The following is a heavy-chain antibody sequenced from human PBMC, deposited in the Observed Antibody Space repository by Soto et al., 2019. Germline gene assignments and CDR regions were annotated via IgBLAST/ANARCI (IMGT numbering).Heavy chain of an antibody. CDR1: GGSISSKSFY. D-gene: IGHD6-13*01. CDR2: IDYSGNT. J-gene: IGHJ6*02. Sequence: QLQLQESGPGLVKPSETLSLSCTVSGGSISSKSFYWGWIRQPPGKGLEWIGSIDYSGNTYYNAYLKSRVTISVDTSKNQLSLRLTSVTAADTGVYYCARRNRMAPAGKFYYYGMDVWGQGTTVTVSS. V-gene: IGHV4-39*01. CDR3: ARRNRMAPAGKFYYYGMDV.